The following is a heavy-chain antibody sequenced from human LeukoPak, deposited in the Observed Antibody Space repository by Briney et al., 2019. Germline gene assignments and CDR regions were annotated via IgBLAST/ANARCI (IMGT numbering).Heavy chain of an antibody. CDR2: IDWDDDK. CDR3: ARIPQGYHDSSGYYWHYYYGMDV. V-gene: IGHV2-70*01. J-gene: IGHJ6*02. D-gene: IGHD3-22*01. Sequence: GSGPTLVNPTQTLTLTCTFSGFSLSTSGMCVSWIRQPPGKALEWLALIDWDDDKYYSTSLKTRLTISKDTSKNQVVLTMTNMDPVDTATYYCARIPQGYHDSSGYYWHYYYGMDVWGQGTTVTVSS. CDR1: GFSLSTSGMC.